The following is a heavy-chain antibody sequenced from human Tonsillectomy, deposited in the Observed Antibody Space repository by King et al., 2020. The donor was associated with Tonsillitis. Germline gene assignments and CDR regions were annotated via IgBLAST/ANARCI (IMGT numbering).Heavy chain of an antibody. D-gene: IGHD6-13*01. CDR3: ARVQDFGSSWYTGPWAFDV. Sequence: QLVQSGAEVKKPGASVKVSCKASGYTFTSYAMHWVRQAPGQRLEWMGWINAGNGNTKYSQKFQGRVTITRDTSASTVNMELSSLRSEDTAVYYCARVQDFGSSWYTGPWAFDVWGQGTMVTVSS. J-gene: IGHJ3*01. V-gene: IGHV1-3*01. CDR1: GYTFTSYA. CDR2: INAGNGNT.